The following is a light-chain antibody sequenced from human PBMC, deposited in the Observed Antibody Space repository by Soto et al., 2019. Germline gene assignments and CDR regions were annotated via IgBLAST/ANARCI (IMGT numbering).Light chain of an antibody. V-gene: IGLV4-69*01. CDR3: QTWGAGIRV. Sequence: QPVLTQSPSASASLGASVKLTCTLSSGHSTYAIAWHQQRPEKGPRYLMKVNSDGSHSKGDGIPDRFSGSSSGAERYLTISSLQSEDEADYYCQTWGAGIRVFGGGTKVTVL. CDR2: VNSDGSH. J-gene: IGLJ3*02. CDR1: SGHSTYA.